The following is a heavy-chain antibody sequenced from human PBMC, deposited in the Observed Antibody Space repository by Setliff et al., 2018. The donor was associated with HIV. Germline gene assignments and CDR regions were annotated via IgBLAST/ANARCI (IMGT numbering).Heavy chain of an antibody. CDR1: GGSIGGFY. V-gene: IGHV4-4*07. CDR2: IYDTGST. Sequence: PSETLSLTCTVSGGSIGGFYWNWIRQSAGKGLQWIGRIYDTGSTNYNPSLKSRITISVDTSKKQFSLKLNSVTAADTAVYYCARGPAEWQIVVVPAAHWYFDLWGRGTLVTVSS. D-gene: IGHD2-2*01. J-gene: IGHJ2*01. CDR3: ARGPAEWQIVVVPAAHWYFDL.